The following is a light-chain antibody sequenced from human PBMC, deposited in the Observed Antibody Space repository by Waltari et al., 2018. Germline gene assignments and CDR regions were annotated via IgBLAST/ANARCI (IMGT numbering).Light chain of an antibody. CDR1: TLGAKY. CDR2: QGI. J-gene: IGLJ2*01. Sequence: SYELTQPPSVSVSPGQTASITCPGDTLGAKYVNWFQQKPGQSPVVVIYQGIKRPSGIPERFSGSNSGNTATLTISGTQAVDEAAYYCQAGDSSTLVIFGGGTKLTVL. V-gene: IGLV3-1*01. CDR3: QAGDSSTLVI.